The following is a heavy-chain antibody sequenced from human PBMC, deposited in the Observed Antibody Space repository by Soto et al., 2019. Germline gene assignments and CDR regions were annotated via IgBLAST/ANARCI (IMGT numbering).Heavy chain of an antibody. Sequence: PSETLSLTCTVSGGSLRSGDYYWSWIRQPPGKGVEWIGYSYYSWSTYYNQSLTSQVTITVDTSKTHFSLKLRSVTAADTAVYYCDRWEQQPRGLYSFDYWGQGTLVTVSS. CDR2: SYYSWST. J-gene: IGHJ4*02. CDR1: GGSLRSGDYY. V-gene: IGHV4-30-4*01. CDR3: DRWEQQPRGLYSFDY. D-gene: IGHD6-13*01.